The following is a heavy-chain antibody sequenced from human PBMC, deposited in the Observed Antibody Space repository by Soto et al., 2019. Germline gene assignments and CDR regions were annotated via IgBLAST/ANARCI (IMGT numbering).Heavy chain of an antibody. Sequence: RASVKVSCKTSGGAFSSYAISWVRQAPGQGLEWMGGIVPVFGRPNYAQRFRGRLTITADESTSTGYMELISLRSDDTAVYYCAREGSGYNFWGQGTQVTVSS. J-gene: IGHJ4*02. D-gene: IGHD5-12*01. V-gene: IGHV1-69*13. CDR1: GGAFSSYA. CDR2: IVPVFGRP. CDR3: AREGSGYNF.